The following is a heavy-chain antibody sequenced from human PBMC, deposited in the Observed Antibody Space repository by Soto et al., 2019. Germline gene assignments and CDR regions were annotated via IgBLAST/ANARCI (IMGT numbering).Heavy chain of an antibody. CDR2: INPNSGGT. V-gene: IGHV1-2*02. CDR1: GYTFNAYF. J-gene: IGHJ5*02. CDR3: ARGLGVWKGYLHDNWFDP. D-gene: IGHD3-22*01. Sequence: WASVKAFCKASGYTFNAYFMHWLRQAPGQVLEWMVWINPNSGGTKIPHKFQCRVTMTRDTSITTADMELTSLRSDDTAVYYCARGLGVWKGYLHDNWFDPCGQGTLVTVSS.